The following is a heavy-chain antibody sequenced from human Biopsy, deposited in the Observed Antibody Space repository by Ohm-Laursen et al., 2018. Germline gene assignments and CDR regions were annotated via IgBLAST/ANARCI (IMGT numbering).Heavy chain of an antibody. D-gene: IGHD2-2*01. CDR3: ARDYQPTIITIHYYYYGMDV. Sequence: ASVKVSCKASGYSFTNHDINWVRQATGQGLEWMGWINPYNGDTNYAQKLQGRVTMTTDTSTSTAYMELRSLRSDDTAVYYCARDYQPTIITIHYYYYGMDVWGQGTTVTVSS. J-gene: IGHJ6*02. CDR2: INPYNGDT. CDR1: GYSFTNHD. V-gene: IGHV1-18*01.